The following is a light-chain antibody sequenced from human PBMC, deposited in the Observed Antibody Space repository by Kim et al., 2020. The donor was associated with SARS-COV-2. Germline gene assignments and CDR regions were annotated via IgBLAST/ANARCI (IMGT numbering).Light chain of an antibody. J-gene: IGKJ4*01. CDR2: GAS. V-gene: IGKV1-39*01. Sequence: DIQMTQSPSSLSVSVRDTVTITCQTDQSISTYLNWYQHKPGKAPKLLIYGASTLQSGVPSRFSGSGSGTDFTLTISSLQPEDSAIYYCQQSFLPPLTFGGGTKLEI. CDR1: QSISTY. CDR3: QQSFLPPLT.